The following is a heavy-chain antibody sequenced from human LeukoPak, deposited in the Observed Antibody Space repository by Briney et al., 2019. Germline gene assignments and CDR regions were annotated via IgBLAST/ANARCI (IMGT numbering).Heavy chain of an antibody. Sequence: QPGGSLRLSCAASGFTFSSYAMSWVRQAPGKGLEWVSAISGSGGSTYYADSVKGRFTISRDNSKNTLYLQMNSLRAEDTAVYYCAKETSPLYYYGSGSYPNWFDPWGQGTLVTVSS. CDR1: GFTFSSYA. CDR2: ISGSGGST. V-gene: IGHV3-23*01. CDR3: AKETSPLYYYGSGSYPNWFDP. D-gene: IGHD3-10*01. J-gene: IGHJ5*02.